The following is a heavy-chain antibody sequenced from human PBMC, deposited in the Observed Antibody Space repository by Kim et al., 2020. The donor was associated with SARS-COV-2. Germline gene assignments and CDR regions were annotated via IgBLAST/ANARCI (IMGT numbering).Heavy chain of an antibody. CDR2: INPNSGGT. V-gene: IGHV1-2*02. Sequence: ASVKVSCKASGYTFTGYYMHWVRQAPGQGLEWMGWINPNSGGTNYAQKFQGRVTMTRDTSISTAYMELSRLRSYDTAVYYCASNLAAAGYNWFDPWGQGTLVTVSS. D-gene: IGHD6-13*01. CDR3: ASNLAAAGYNWFDP. J-gene: IGHJ5*02. CDR1: GYTFTGYY.